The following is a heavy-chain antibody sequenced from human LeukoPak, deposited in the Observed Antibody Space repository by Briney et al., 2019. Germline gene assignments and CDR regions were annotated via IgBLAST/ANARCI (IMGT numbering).Heavy chain of an antibody. J-gene: IGHJ4*02. D-gene: IGHD3-16*01. CDR3: AKDGPGRFWDVDY. V-gene: IGHV3-43*02. CDR1: EFITDAYT. Sequence: PGGSLSLSYASAEFITDAYTVRWLRQAPGKGLEWVSLISGDGGITYYADSVKGRFTISRDNSKNSLYLQMNSLRTEDTALYYCAKDGPGRFWDVDYWGQGTLVTVSS. CDR2: ISGDGGIT.